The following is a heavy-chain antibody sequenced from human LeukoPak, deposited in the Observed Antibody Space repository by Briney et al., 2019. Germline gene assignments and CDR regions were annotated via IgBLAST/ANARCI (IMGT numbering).Heavy chain of an antibody. D-gene: IGHD2-15*01. Sequence: SETLSLTCTVSGGSISSGGYYWSWIRQHPGKGLEWIGYIYYSGSTYYNPSLKSRVTISVDTSKNQFSLKLSSVTAADTAVYYCASGRLTRIFLDAFDIWGQGTMVTVSS. CDR2: IYYSGST. J-gene: IGHJ3*02. V-gene: IGHV4-31*03. CDR1: GGSISSGGYY. CDR3: ASGRLTRIFLDAFDI.